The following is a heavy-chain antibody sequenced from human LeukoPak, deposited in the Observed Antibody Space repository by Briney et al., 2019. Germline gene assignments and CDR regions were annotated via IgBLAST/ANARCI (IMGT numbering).Heavy chain of an antibody. CDR3: AREPTL. D-gene: IGHD1-14*01. V-gene: IGHV3-23*01. CDR2: ISGSDDTT. CDR1: GFTFSNYA. J-gene: IGHJ4*02. Sequence: PVGSLRLSCAASGFTFSNYAMSWVRQAPGKGLEWVSAISGSDDTTYYADSVKGRFTISRDNSKNTLHLQMNNLRAEDTAVYYCAREPTLWGQGTLVTVSS.